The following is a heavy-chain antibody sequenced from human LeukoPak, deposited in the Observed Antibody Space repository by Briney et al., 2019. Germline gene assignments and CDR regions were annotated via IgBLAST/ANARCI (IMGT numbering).Heavy chain of an antibody. D-gene: IGHD2-15*01. Sequence: GGSLRLSCAASGFTVSSSYMSWIRQAPGKGLEWVSVFYSGGKTYYTDSVKGRFTISRDNSKNTLYLQMNSLRAEDTAVYYCAKSDIVVVVAASHYWGQGTLVTVSS. CDR2: FYSGGKT. CDR1: GFTVSSSY. J-gene: IGHJ4*02. CDR3: AKSDIVVVVAASHY. V-gene: IGHV3-53*01.